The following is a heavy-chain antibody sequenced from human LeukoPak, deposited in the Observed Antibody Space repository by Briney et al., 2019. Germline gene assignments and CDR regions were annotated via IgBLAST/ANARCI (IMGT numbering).Heavy chain of an antibody. CDR2: INPNSGGT. CDR1: GYTFTGYY. CDR3: ARGKSNLVALNWLDP. V-gene: IGHV1-2*02. D-gene: IGHD5-24*01. J-gene: IGHJ5*02. Sequence: ASVKVSCKASGYTFTGYYMHRVRQAPGQGLEWMGWINPNSGGTNYAQKFQDRVTMTRDTSISTAYMELSRLTSDDTATYYCARGKSNLVALNWLDPWGQGTLVTVSS.